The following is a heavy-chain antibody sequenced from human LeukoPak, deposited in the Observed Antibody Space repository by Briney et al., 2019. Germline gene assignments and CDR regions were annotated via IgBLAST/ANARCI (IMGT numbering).Heavy chain of an antibody. V-gene: IGHV1-69*13. Sequence: SVKVSCKASGGTFSSYAISWVRQAPGQGLEWMGGIIPIFGTANYAQKFQGRVTITADESTSTAYMELRSLRSDDTAVYYCAKDIGYYDSSGYHPDSWGQGTLVTVSS. D-gene: IGHD3-22*01. CDR1: GGTFSSYA. CDR3: AKDIGYYDSSGYHPDS. J-gene: IGHJ4*02. CDR2: IIPIFGTA.